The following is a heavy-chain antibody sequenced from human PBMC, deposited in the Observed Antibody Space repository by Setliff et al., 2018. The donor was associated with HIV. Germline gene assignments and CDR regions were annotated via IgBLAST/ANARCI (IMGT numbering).Heavy chain of an antibody. Sequence: ASVKVSCKASGYTFNSYGISWVRQAPGQGLEWTGWNSPYNGNTKFGQKLQGRVTMTTDTSTSTGYMELRSLRSDDTVMYYCARGGSLFTMTTHPFDIWGQGTMVTVSS. CDR3: ARGGSLFTMTTHPFDI. D-gene: IGHD3-22*01. CDR2: NSPYNGNT. V-gene: IGHV1-18*01. J-gene: IGHJ3*02. CDR1: GYTFNSYG.